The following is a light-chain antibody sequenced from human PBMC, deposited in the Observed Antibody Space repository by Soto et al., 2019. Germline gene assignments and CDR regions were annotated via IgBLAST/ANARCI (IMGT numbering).Light chain of an antibody. Sequence: EIVMTPSPATLSVSPGERATLSCRASQSISSNLAWYQQKPGQAPRLLIYGASTRATGIPDRFSGSGSETDFSLTINRLEPEDFAVYFCQQYGSSPITFGQGTRLEIK. J-gene: IGKJ5*01. CDR1: QSISSN. CDR2: GAS. V-gene: IGKV3-20*01. CDR3: QQYGSSPIT.